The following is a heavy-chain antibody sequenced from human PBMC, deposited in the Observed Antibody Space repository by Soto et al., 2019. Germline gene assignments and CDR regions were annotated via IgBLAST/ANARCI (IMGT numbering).Heavy chain of an antibody. J-gene: IGHJ4*02. Sequence: EVQLVESGGGLIQPGGSLRLSCAASGFTVSSNYMSWVRQAPGKGLEWVSVIYSGGSTYYADSVKGRFTISRDNSQNTLYLQMNSLRAEDTAVYYCARVAGDYGDYQGYYFDYWGQGTLGTVSS. CDR1: GFTVSSNY. V-gene: IGHV3-53*01. D-gene: IGHD4-17*01. CDR3: ARVAGDYGDYQGYYFDY. CDR2: IYSGGST.